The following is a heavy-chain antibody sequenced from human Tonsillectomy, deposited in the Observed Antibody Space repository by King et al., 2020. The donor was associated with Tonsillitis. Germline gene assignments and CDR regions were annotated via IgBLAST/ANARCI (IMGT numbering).Heavy chain of an antibody. CDR3: ARERGYSSTSWAFDI. Sequence: VQLVQSGPEVKKAGASVKVSCKASGYTFTHYGITWVRQAPGQGLEWLGWISGYSGNTNYAQKLQGRVTVTTETFTSPAYMELRGLRSDDTAVYYCARERGYSSTSWAFDIWGQGTMLIVSS. CDR1: GYTFTHYG. J-gene: IGHJ3*02. V-gene: IGHV1-18*01. CDR2: ISGYSGNT. D-gene: IGHD6-13*01.